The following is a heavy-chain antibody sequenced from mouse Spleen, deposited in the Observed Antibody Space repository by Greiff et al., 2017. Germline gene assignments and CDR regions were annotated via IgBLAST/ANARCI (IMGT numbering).Heavy chain of an antibody. V-gene: IGHV5-16*01. CDR3: ARGYGNYWFAY. CDR2: INYDGSST. Sequence: EVKLMESEGGLVQPGSSMKLSCTASGFTFSDYYMAWVRQVPEKGLEWVANINYDGSSTYYLDSLKSRFIISRDNAKNILYLQMSSLKSEDTATYYCARGYGNYWFAYWGQGTLVTVSA. D-gene: IGHD2-10*02. J-gene: IGHJ3*01. CDR1: GFTFSDYY.